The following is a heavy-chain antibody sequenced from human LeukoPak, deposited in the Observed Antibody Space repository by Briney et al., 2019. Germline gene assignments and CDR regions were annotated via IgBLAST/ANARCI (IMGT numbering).Heavy chain of an antibody. J-gene: IGHJ4*02. V-gene: IGHV1-18*01. CDR2: ISAYNGNT. CDR3: ARDFPVLLWFGDRPGYFDY. CDR1: GYTFTSYG. Sequence: GASVKVSCKASGYTFTSYGISWVRQAPGQGLEWMGWISAYNGNTNYAQKLQGRVTMTTDTPTSTAYMELRSLRSDDTAVYYCARDFPVLLWFGDRPGYFDYWGQGTLVTVSS. D-gene: IGHD3-10*01.